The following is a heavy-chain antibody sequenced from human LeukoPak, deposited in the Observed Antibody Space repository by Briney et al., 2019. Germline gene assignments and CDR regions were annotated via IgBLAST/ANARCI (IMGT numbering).Heavy chain of an antibody. CDR1: GYTFTSYG. CDR3: ARGGPDFWSGYYTGPDAFDI. D-gene: IGHD3-3*01. CDR2: ISAYNGNT. V-gene: IGHV1-18*01. Sequence: ASVKVSCKASGYTFTSYGISWVRQAPGQGLEWMGWISAYNGNTNYAQKLQGRVTMTTDTSPSTAYLALRSLRSDDTAVYYCARGGPDFWSGYYTGPDAFDIWGQGTMVTVSS. J-gene: IGHJ3*02.